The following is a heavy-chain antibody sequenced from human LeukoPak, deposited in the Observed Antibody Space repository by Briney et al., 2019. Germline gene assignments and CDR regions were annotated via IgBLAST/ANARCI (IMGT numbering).Heavy chain of an antibody. V-gene: IGHV3-53*01. CDR1: GFTVSRNY. D-gene: IGHD4-17*01. Sequence: GGSLRLSCAASGFTVSRNYMSWVRQAPGKGLEWVSVIYSGGSTYYADSVKGRFTISRDNSKNTLYLQMNSLRAEDTAVYYCARSRDYGALFDYWGQGTLVTVSS. J-gene: IGHJ4*02. CDR2: IYSGGST. CDR3: ARSRDYGALFDY.